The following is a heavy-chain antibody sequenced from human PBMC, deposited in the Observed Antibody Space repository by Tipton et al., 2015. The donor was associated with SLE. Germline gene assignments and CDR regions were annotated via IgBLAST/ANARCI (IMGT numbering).Heavy chain of an antibody. D-gene: IGHD3-10*01. Sequence: LRLSCAVYGGSFNGHYWNWFRQFQGKGLQWIGESNESGITHYNSSLKSRVTISVDTSKNQFTLKLSSVTATDTAIYYCATHVHSGHYSNALDSWGQGTLVTVSS. V-gene: IGHV4-34*01. CDR1: GGSFNGHY. CDR2: SNESGIT. CDR3: ATHVHSGHYSNALDS. J-gene: IGHJ4*02.